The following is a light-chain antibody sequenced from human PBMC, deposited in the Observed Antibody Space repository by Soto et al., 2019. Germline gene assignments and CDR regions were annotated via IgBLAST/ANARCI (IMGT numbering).Light chain of an antibody. CDR1: QNIESN. J-gene: IGKJ4*01. CDR2: TAS. Sequence: DIVMTQSPVTLSVSPGESATLSCRASQNIESNLVWYQQKPGQSPRLLIYTASTRASGIPARFSGSGYGTEFTLTISSLQSEDSAVYYCQQCNNWPPLTFGGGTKVEIK. CDR3: QQCNNWPPLT. V-gene: IGKV3-15*01.